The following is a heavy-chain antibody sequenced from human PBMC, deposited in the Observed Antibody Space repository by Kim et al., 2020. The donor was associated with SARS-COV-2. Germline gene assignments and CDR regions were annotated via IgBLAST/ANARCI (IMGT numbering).Heavy chain of an antibody. D-gene: IGHD3-16*01. CDR2: ISYDGSNK. Sequence: GGSLRLSCAASGFTFSSYAMHWVRQAPGKGLEWVAVISYDGSNKYYADSVKGRFTISRDNSKNTLYLQMNSLRAEDTAVYYCARVFENVWGAYRGGLDYWGQGTLVTVSS. CDR1: GFTFSSYA. CDR3: ARVFENVWGAYRGGLDY. J-gene: IGHJ4*02. V-gene: IGHV3-30*04.